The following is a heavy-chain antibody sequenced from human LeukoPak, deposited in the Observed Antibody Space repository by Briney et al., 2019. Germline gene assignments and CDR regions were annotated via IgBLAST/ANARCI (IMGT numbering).Heavy chain of an antibody. CDR3: ARELSPFDH. CDR1: GFTFSTYG. Sequence: GGSLRLSCAASGFTFSTYGMNWVRQAPGKGLEWVSYISGSTGTTYYADSVKGRFTISRDNAKNSLYLQMNSLRDEDTAVYYCARELSPFDHWGQGTLVTVSS. V-gene: IGHV3-48*02. D-gene: IGHD4/OR15-4a*01. CDR2: ISGSTGTT. J-gene: IGHJ4*02.